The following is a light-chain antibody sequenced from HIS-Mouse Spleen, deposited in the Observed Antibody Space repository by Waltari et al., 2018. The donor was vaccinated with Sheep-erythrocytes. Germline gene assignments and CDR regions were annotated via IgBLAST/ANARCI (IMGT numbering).Light chain of an antibody. CDR2: EGS. CDR1: SRDVGSYNL. J-gene: IGLJ3*02. CDR3: CSYAGSSTWV. Sequence: QSALTQPASVSGSPGQSITIPCTGTSRDVGSYNLVPWYQQHPGKAPKLMMYEGSKRPSGVSNRFSGSKSGNTASLTISGLQAEDEADYYCCSYAGSSTWVFGGGTKLTVL. V-gene: IGLV2-23*01.